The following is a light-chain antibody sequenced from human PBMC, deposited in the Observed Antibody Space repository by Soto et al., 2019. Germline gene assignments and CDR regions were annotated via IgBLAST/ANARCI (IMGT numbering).Light chain of an antibody. CDR2: EGS. CDR3: CSYAGSRRV. V-gene: IGLV2-23*01. CDR1: SSDVGRYNL. J-gene: IGLJ1*01. Sequence: QSVLTQPASVSASPGQSITISCTGTSSDVGRYNLVSWYQQHPGKAPKLMIYEGSKRPSGVSNRFSGSKSGNTASLTISGLQAEDEADYYCCSYAGSRRVFGTGTKVTVL.